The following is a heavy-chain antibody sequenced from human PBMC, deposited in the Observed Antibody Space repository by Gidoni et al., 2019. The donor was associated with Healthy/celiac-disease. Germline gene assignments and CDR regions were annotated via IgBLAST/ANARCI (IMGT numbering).Heavy chain of an antibody. Sequence: QVQLVESGGGVVQPGRSLRLSCAASGFTFSSYGMHWVRQAPGKGLEWVAVIWYDGSNKYYADSVKGRFTISRDNSKNTLYLQMNSLRAEDTAVYYCARDAVDTAMVTAYYYYYGMDVWGQGTTVTVSS. CDR3: ARDAVDTAMVTAYYYYYGMDV. CDR1: GFTFSSYG. D-gene: IGHD5-18*01. V-gene: IGHV3-33*01. J-gene: IGHJ6*02. CDR2: IWYDGSNK.